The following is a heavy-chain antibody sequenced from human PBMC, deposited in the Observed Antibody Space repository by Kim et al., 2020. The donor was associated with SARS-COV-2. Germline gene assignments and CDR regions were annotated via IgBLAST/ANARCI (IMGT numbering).Heavy chain of an antibody. Sequence: TVQGRGTMTRDTSISTAYMELSRLRSDDTAVYYCARVYGSGSYHPNFDYWGQGTLVTVSS. D-gene: IGHD3-10*01. V-gene: IGHV1-2*02. J-gene: IGHJ4*02. CDR3: ARVYGSGSYHPNFDY.